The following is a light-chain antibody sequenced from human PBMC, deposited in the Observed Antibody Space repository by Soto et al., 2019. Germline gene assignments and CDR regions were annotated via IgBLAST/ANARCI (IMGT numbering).Light chain of an antibody. V-gene: IGKV1-39*01. CDR1: QSIRRS. CDR3: QQTYSSPRT. CDR2: AAS. Sequence: DIQMTQSPSPLSASVADRVTITCRASQSIRRSLNWYQQKPGKAPNLLIYAASSLQTGVPSRFTGSGSGTDFTLTISNLQPEDFAVYYCQQTYSSPRTFGQGTKVEIK. J-gene: IGKJ1*01.